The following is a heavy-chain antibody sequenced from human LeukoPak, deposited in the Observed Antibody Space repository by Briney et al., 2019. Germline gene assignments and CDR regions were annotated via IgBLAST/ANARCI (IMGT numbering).Heavy chain of an antibody. V-gene: IGHV3-53*01. Sequence: GGSLRLSCAASGFVVTDNHMTWVRQAPGKGLEWVSVIYSSGNTYYADSVKGRSTISRDKSKNTLYLQMNSLRAEDTAVYYCTRSSGWYVHFDYWGQGILVTVSS. CDR3: TRSSGWYVHFDY. D-gene: IGHD6-13*01. J-gene: IGHJ4*02. CDR2: IYSSGNT. CDR1: GFVVTDNH.